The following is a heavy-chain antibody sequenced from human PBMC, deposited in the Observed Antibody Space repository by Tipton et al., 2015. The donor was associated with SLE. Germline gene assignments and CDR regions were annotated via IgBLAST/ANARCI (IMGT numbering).Heavy chain of an antibody. J-gene: IGHJ4*02. V-gene: IGHV3-30*02. CDR1: GFTFSSYG. CDR3: AKGETVKRSMDY. Sequence: SLRLSCAASGFTFSSYGLHWVRQAPGKGLEWVAFIRYDGSNKYYADSVKGRFTISRDNSKNTLYLQMNSLRAEDTAVYYCAKGETVKRSMDYWGQGTLVTVSS. D-gene: IGHD1-26*01. CDR2: IRYDGSNK.